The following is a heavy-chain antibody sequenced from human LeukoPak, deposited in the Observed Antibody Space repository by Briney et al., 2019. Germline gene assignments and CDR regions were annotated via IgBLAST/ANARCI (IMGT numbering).Heavy chain of an antibody. CDR2: INHSGST. Sequence: SETLSLTCAVYGGSFSGYYWSWIRQPPGKGLEWIGEINHSGSTNYNPSLKSRVTISVDTSKNQFSLKLSSGTAADTAVYYCARGHPRITIFGVVIHGWFDPWGQGTLVTVSS. CDR3: ARGHPRITIFGVVIHGWFDP. J-gene: IGHJ5*02. CDR1: GGSFSGYY. V-gene: IGHV4-34*01. D-gene: IGHD3-3*01.